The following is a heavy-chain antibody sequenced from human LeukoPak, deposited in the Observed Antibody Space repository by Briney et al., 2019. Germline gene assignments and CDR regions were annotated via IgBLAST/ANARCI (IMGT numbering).Heavy chain of an antibody. CDR2: INKDGSEA. CDR1: GFTFSTYW. Sequence: GGSLRLSCSASGFTFSTYWMHWVRQAPGKGLEWVANINKDGSEANHVDSVKGRFTISRDNGKNSLYLQMSGLRAEDTAVYYCARDSSPKRGYDALDVWGQGTMVTVSS. CDR3: ARDSSPKRGYDALDV. D-gene: IGHD1-1*01. V-gene: IGHV3-7*05. J-gene: IGHJ3*01.